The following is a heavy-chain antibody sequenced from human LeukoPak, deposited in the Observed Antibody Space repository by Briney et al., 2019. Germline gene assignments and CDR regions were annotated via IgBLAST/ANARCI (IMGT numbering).Heavy chain of an antibody. Sequence: ASVKVSCKASGYTFTSYDINWVRQATGQGLEWMGWMNPNSGNTGYAQKFQGRVTMTRNTSISTAYMELSSLRSEDTAVYYCARVSYSNYEVGDYWGQGTLVTVSS. CDR3: ARVSYSNYEVGDY. CDR1: GYTFTSYD. J-gene: IGHJ4*02. CDR2: MNPNSGNT. V-gene: IGHV1-8*01. D-gene: IGHD4-11*01.